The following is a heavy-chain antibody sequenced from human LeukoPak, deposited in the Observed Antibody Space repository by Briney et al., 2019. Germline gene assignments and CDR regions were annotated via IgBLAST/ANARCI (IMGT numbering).Heavy chain of an antibody. CDR2: ILDSGYST. Sequence: GGSLRLSCAASGFTFSSYAMSWVRQAPGKGLEWVSGILDSGYSTYYANSVKGRFTIFRDNSNNTLYLQMNSLRAEDTAVYYCAKLGGHPLHNYYVGVWGKGTTVAVSS. J-gene: IGHJ6*03. D-gene: IGHD3-16*01. CDR3: AKLGGHPLHNYYVGV. V-gene: IGHV3-23*01. CDR1: GFTFSSYA.